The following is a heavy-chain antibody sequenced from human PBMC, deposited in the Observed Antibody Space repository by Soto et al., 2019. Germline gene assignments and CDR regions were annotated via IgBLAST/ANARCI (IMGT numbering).Heavy chain of an antibody. CDR1: GGSISSSSCY. CDR2: IYYSGST. D-gene: IGHD6-19*01. Sequence: PSETLSLTCTVSGGSISSSSCYWGWIRQPPGKGLEWIGSIYYSGSTYYNPSLKSRVTISVDTSKNQFSLKLSSVTAADTAVYYCARLIQAVYFDYWGQGTLVTVSS. CDR3: ARLIQAVYFDY. J-gene: IGHJ4*02. V-gene: IGHV4-39*01.